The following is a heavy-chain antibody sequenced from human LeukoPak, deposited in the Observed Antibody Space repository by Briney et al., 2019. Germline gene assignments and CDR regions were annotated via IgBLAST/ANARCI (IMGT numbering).Heavy chain of an antibody. V-gene: IGHV3-9*01. Sequence: PGGSLRLSCAASGFTFDDYAMHWVRQAPGKGLEWVSGISWNSGSIGYADSVKGRFTISRDNAKNSLYLQVNSLRAEDTAVYYCARDLDTAFDPWGQGTLVTVSS. CDR3: ARDLDTAFDP. CDR1: GFTFDDYA. CDR2: ISWNSGSI. D-gene: IGHD5-18*01. J-gene: IGHJ5*02.